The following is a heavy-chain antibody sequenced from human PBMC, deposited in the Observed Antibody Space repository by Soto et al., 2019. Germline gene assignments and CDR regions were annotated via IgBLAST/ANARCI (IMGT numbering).Heavy chain of an antibody. CDR1: GDSISSYY. J-gene: IGHJ4*02. Sequence: SETLSLTCTVSGDSISSYYWSWIRQPPGKGLEWIGYIRYSGSTNYNPSLKSRVTIAVDTSKNQFSLRLSSWTAADTAVYYCARTYGGNSFAYWGQGTLVTVSS. D-gene: IGHD2-21*02. V-gene: IGHV4-59*12. CDR3: ARTYGGNSFAY. CDR2: IRYSGST.